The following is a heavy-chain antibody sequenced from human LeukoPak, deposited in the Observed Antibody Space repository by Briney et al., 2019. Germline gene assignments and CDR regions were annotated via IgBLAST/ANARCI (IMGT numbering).Heavy chain of an antibody. Sequence: TPSETLSLTCTVSGGSIRGYYWSWIRQPPGKGLEWIGYINYSGSTNYNPSLKSRVTLSVDPSKNQFSLKLSSVTAADTAVYYCARRGSSLDQWGQGTLVTVSS. CDR1: GGSIRGYY. CDR2: INYSGST. J-gene: IGHJ4*02. D-gene: IGHD6-6*01. V-gene: IGHV4-59*08. CDR3: ARRGSSLDQ.